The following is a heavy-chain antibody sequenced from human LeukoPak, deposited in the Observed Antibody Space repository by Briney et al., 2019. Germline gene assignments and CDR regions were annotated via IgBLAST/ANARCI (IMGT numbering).Heavy chain of an antibody. V-gene: IGHV4-59*01. CDR2: IYYSGST. CDR3: ARAAGYSSSWYRAYFDY. Sequence: SETLSLTCTVSGGSISSYYWSWIRQPPGRGLEWIGYIYYSGSTNSNPSLKSRVTISVDTSKNQFSLKLSSVTAADTAVYYCARAAGYSSSWYRAYFDYWGQGTLVTVSS. J-gene: IGHJ4*02. D-gene: IGHD6-13*01. CDR1: GGSISSYY.